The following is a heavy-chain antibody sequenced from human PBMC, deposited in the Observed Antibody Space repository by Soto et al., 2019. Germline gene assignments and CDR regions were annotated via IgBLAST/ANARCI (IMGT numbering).Heavy chain of an antibody. CDR3: AGRCDSTTCLGHFDY. V-gene: IGHV1-69*06. Sequence: QVQLVQSGAEVKKPGSSVKVSCKASGCTFNNYVVNWVRQAPGQGLEWMGGILPIFATANYAQKFQGRVTITADKSTSTAYMELTSLRSEDTAVYYCAGRCDSTTCLGHFDYWGQGTLVTVAS. CDR1: GCTFNNYV. D-gene: IGHD2-2*01. CDR2: ILPIFATA. J-gene: IGHJ4*02.